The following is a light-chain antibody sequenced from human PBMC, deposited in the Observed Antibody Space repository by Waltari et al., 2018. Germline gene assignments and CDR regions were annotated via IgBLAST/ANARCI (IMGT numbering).Light chain of an antibody. CDR1: SSNIGSHY. CDR2: RDY. CDR3: ATGDDRGSGPWV. Sequence: QSVLTQPPSVSGTPGQRVTISCSGSSSNIGSHYVYWYRQLPGTAPELLIYRDYQLRAGDPERFSGSKSGTSASLAISGLRSEDEAAYFCATGDDRGSGPWVGGGGTKLTVL. V-gene: IGLV1-47*01. J-gene: IGLJ3*02.